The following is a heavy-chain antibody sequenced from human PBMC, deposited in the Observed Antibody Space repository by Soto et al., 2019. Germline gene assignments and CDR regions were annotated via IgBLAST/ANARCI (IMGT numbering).Heavy chain of an antibody. CDR1: EFTFRDFY. CDR3: ARAARFGVLVGTTPLDL. V-gene: IGHV3-11*01. D-gene: IGHD1-26*01. CDR2: ISLSGAST. J-gene: IGHJ5*02. Sequence: GGSLRLSCAASEFTFRDFYMSWIRQAPGKGLEWVSYISLSGASTYYADSVKGRFTISRDNAKNSLYLQMSSLRAEDTAVYYCARAARFGVLVGTTPLDLWGQGTLVAVSS.